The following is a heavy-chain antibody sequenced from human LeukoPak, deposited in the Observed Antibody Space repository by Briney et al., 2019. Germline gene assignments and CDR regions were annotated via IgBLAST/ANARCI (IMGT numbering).Heavy chain of an antibody. D-gene: IGHD2-2*01. CDR1: GGSFSGYY. CDR2: INHSGST. J-gene: IGHJ5*02. V-gene: IGHV4-34*01. CDR3: ARAWGRVPAARRYNWFDP. Sequence: SETLSLTCAVYGGSFSGYYWSWIRQPPGKGLEWIGEINHSGSTNYNPSLKSRVTISVDTSKNQFSLKLSSVTAADTAVYYCARAWGRVPAARRYNWFDPWGQGTLVTVS.